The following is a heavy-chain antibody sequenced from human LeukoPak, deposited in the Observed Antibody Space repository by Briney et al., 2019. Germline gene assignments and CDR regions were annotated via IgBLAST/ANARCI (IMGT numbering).Heavy chain of an antibody. Sequence: PGGSLRLSCAASGFTFSAYAMNWVRQAPGKGLEWAASINQDGSEEHYVDSVKGRFTVSRDNAKSSLYLQMNSLRVDDTAIYYCATQPAVVSSGWYYFRLWGQGTLVAVST. D-gene: IGHD6-19*01. V-gene: IGHV3-7*01. CDR3: ATQPAVVSSGWYYFRL. CDR1: GFTFSAYA. CDR2: INQDGSEE. J-gene: IGHJ4*02.